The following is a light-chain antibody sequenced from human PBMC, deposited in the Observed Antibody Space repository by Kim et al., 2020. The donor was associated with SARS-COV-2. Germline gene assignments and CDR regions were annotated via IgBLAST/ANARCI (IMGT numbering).Light chain of an antibody. CDR2: AAS. V-gene: IGKV1-39*01. Sequence: ASVGDYVTITCRASQSISTALNWYQQRPRKAPKLLIYAASTLQSVVASRFSGSGSVTDFTLNISSLQPDDFATYYCQQSYSTFMYTFGQGTKLEI. J-gene: IGKJ2*01. CDR3: QQSYSTFMYT. CDR1: QSISTA.